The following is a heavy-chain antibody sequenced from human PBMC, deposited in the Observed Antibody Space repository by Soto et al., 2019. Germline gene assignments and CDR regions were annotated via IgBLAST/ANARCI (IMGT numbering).Heavy chain of an antibody. J-gene: IGHJ4*02. CDR3: ARIPRYSFPTSDDLDS. CDR2: ITPIYPTT. Sequence: SVKVSCKASGGTFYTHTFSWVRQAPGQGLEWMGSITPIYPTTNYAEKFQGRLTVTADGSTNTAYMELNSLTSEDTAVYYCARIPRYSFPTSDDLDSWGQGTLVTVSS. D-gene: IGHD5-18*01. V-gene: IGHV1-69*13. CDR1: GGTFYTHT.